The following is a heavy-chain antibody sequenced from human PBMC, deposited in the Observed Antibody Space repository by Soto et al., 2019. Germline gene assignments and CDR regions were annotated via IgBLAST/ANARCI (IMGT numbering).Heavy chain of an antibody. J-gene: IGHJ4*02. D-gene: IGHD1-26*01. V-gene: IGHV4-34*01. CDR1: GGSFSGYY. CDR2: INHSGST. Sequence: PSETLSLTCAVYGGSFSGYYWSWIRQPPGKGLEWIGEINHSGSTNYNPSLKSRVTISVDTSKNQFSLKLSSVTAADTAVYYCARGPNQYSGIIDYWGQGTLVTVSS. CDR3: ARGPNQYSGIIDY.